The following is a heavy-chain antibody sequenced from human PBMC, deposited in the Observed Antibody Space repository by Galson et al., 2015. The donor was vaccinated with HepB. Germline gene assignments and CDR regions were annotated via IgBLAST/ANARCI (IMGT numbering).Heavy chain of an antibody. J-gene: IGHJ5*02. CDR1: GYTFTSYD. CDR3: ARRGGGATWLMFDP. CDR2: MNPNSGNT. V-gene: IGHV1-8*01. Sequence: SVKVSCKASGYTFTSYDINWVRQATGQGLEWMGWMNPNSGNTDYAQKFQGRITMTRNTSIITVYMEMSSLRSEDTSVYYCARRGGGATWLMFDPWGQGTVVTVSS. D-gene: IGHD3-16*01.